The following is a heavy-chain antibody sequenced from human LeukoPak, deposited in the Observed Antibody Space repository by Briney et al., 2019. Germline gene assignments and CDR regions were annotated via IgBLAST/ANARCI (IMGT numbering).Heavy chain of an antibody. Sequence: SETLSLTCTVSTDSISSSSHHWGWVRQSPGKGLEWIGSIYYGRTTYYNPSLDSRVAISVVTSKNQFSLQLNSVTAADTAVYYCVRHDGRGGATMGALDSWGQGSLVTVSS. CDR3: VRHDGRGGATMGALDS. CDR1: TDSISSSSHH. V-gene: IGHV4-39*01. CDR2: IYYGRTT. D-gene: IGHD5-12*01. J-gene: IGHJ4*02.